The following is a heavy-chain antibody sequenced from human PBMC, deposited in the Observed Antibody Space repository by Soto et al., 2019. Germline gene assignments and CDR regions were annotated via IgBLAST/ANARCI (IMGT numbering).Heavy chain of an antibody. D-gene: IGHD1-1*01. V-gene: IGHV3-30-3*01. J-gene: IGHJ4*02. Sequence: GGSLRLSCAASGFTFSSYAMHWVRQAPGKGLEWVTVISYDGSNKYYADSVKGRFTISRDNSKNTLYLQMNSLRAEDTAVYYCARDNVQVDYWGQGTLVTVSS. CDR3: ARDNVQVDY. CDR1: GFTFSSYA. CDR2: ISYDGSNK.